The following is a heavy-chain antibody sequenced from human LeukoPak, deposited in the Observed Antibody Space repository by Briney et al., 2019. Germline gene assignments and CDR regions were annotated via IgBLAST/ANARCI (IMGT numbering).Heavy chain of an antibody. CDR3: ARDTLEYSNSPDALDI. V-gene: IGHV3-48*02. D-gene: IGHD4-23*01. CDR1: GFTFSSYS. J-gene: IGHJ3*02. Sequence: GGSLRLSCAASGFTFSSYSMNWVRQAPGKGLEWVSYIGSSGSTVYYADSVKGRYTISRDNAKNSLYMQMESLRDEDTAIYYCARDTLEYSNSPDALDIWGQGTMVTVSS. CDR2: IGSSGSTV.